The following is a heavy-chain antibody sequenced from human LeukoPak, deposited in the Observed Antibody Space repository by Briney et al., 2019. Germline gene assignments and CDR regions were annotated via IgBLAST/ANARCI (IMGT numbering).Heavy chain of an antibody. CDR2: ISGSGGST. CDR3: AKAPRAAAGTYNGMDV. D-gene: IGHD6-13*01. J-gene: IGHJ6*02. V-gene: IGHV3-23*01. Sequence: GGSLRLSCAASGFTFSSYAMSWVRQAPGKGLEWVSAISGSGGSTYYADSMKGRFTISRDNSKNMLYLQMNSLRAEDTAVYYCAKAPRAAAGTYNGMDVWGQGTTVTVSS. CDR1: GFTFSSYA.